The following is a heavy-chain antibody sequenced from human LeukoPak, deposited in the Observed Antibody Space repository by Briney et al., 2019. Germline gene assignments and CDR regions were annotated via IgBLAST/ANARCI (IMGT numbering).Heavy chain of an antibody. V-gene: IGHV4-59*05. J-gene: IGHJ4*02. D-gene: IGHD3-3*01. CDR2: IYYSGST. CDR3: ARSASYLSPQIDY. CDR1: GGSISSYY. Sequence: SETLSLTCTVSGGSISSYYWSWIRQPPGKGLEWIGGIYYSGSTYYNPSLKSRVTISVDTSKNQFSLKLSSVTAADTAVYYCARSASYLSPQIDYWGQGTLVTVSS.